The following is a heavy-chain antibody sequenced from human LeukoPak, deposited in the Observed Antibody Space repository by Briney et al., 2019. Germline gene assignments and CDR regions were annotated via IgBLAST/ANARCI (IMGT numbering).Heavy chain of an antibody. V-gene: IGHV1-46*01. CDR1: GYTFTTYF. CDR2: IDPSDGST. D-gene: IGHD2-2*01. Sequence: ASVRVSCTASGYTFTTYFVHWVRQAPGQGREWRGIIDPSDGSTSHAQKFQGRVTMTRDTSTSTVYMELSSLRSEDTAVYFCARGCRVVPGVHNVGRTQYYNGMDVWGQGTTVTVSS. CDR3: ARGCRVVPGVHNVGRTQYYNGMDV. J-gene: IGHJ6*02.